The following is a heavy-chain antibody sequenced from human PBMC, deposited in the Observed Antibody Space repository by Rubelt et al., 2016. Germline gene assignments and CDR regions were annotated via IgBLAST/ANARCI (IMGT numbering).Heavy chain of an antibody. D-gene: IGHD3-3*01. Sequence: QVQLVQSGAEVKKPGSSVKVSCKASGGTFSSYAISWVRQAPGQGLEWMGRIIPILGIANYAQKFQGRGTITADKSTSTAYMELSSLRSEDTAVYYCARGRFWSGYYDYWGQGTLVTVSS. CDR3: ARGRFWSGYYDY. J-gene: IGHJ4*02. CDR1: GGTFSSYA. CDR2: IIPILGIA. V-gene: IGHV1-69*04.